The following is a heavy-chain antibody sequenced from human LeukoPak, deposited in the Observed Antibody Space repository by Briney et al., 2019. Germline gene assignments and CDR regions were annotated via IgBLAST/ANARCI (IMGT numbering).Heavy chain of an antibody. CDR2: IYGGVTGTT. CDR1: GFTFSKYT. CDR3: ARTRIRGAWFDP. Sequence: GGSLRLSCVASGFTFSKYTMSWVRQAPGKGLEWVSGIYGGVTGTTFYAESVKGRFTISRDNAKNSLYLQMNSLRAEDTAVYYCARTRIRGAWFDPWGQGTLVTVSS. D-gene: IGHD3-10*01. J-gene: IGHJ5*02. V-gene: IGHV3-48*04.